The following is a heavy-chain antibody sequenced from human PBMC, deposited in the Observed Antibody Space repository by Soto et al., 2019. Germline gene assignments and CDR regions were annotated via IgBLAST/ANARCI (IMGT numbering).Heavy chain of an antibody. D-gene: IGHD3-10*01. J-gene: IGHJ6*03. V-gene: IGHV2-5*02. CDR2: IYWDDDK. Sequence: QITLKESGPTLVKPTQTLTLTCTFSGFSLTTSGEAVGWIRQPPGKALEWLALIYWDDDKRSSPSLKSRLTITKDTSKNQVVLTMPNMDPVDTATYYCAHIPGSGQLLYSYYYYMDVWGNGTTVTVSS. CDR3: AHIPGSGQLLYSYYYYMDV. CDR1: GFSLTTSGEA.